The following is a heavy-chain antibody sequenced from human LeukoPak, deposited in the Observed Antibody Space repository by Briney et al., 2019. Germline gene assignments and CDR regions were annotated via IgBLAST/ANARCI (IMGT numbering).Heavy chain of an antibody. J-gene: IGHJ4*02. CDR1: GFTFSSYG. CDR3: AKGGAMEAVAGTGYYFDY. V-gene: IGHV3-30*18. CDR2: ISYDGSNK. Sequence: GGSLRLSCAASGFTFSSYGMHWVRQAPGKGLEWVAVISYDGSNKYYADSVKGRFTISRDNSKNTLYLQTNSLRAEDTAVYYCAKGGAMEAVAGTGYYFDYWGQGTLVTVSS. D-gene: IGHD6-19*01.